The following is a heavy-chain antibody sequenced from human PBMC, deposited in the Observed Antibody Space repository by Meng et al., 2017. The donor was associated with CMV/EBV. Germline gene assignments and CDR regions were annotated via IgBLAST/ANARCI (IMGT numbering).Heavy chain of an antibody. V-gene: IGHV4-4*07. CDR2: IYTSGST. CDR1: GGSISSYY. Sequence: HESGTGLGKLSDTLSRTCTASGGSISSYYWSWIRQPAGKGLEWIGRIYTSGSTNYNPSLKSRVTMSVDTSKNQFSLKLSSVTAADTAVYYCARVLRWNGVIDYWGQGTLVTVSS. CDR3: ARVLRWNGVIDY. D-gene: IGHD4-23*01. J-gene: IGHJ4*02.